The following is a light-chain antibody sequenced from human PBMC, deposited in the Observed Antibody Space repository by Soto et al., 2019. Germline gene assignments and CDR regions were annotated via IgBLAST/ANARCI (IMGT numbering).Light chain of an antibody. CDR2: GVG. J-gene: IGLJ1*01. CDR3: CSFTSSNLYV. CDR1: SSDVGGYNY. Sequence: QSVLTQPASVSGSPGQSITISCTGTSSDVGGYNYVSWYQHHPGEAPKVMIYGVGDRPSGVSNRFSGSKSGNTASLTISGLQAEDEADYYCCSFTSSNLYVFGTGTKVTVL. V-gene: IGLV2-14*03.